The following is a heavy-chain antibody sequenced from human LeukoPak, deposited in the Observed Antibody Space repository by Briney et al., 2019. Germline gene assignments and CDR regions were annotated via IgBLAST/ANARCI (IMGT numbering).Heavy chain of an antibody. CDR3: AREGHYYDSSGYSDDAFDI. CDR2: IYYSGST. J-gene: IGHJ3*02. CDR1: GGSISSGGYY. D-gene: IGHD3-22*01. V-gene: IGHV4-31*03. Sequence: SQTLSLTCTVSGGSISSGGYYWSWIRQHPGKGLEWIGYIYYSGSTYYNPSLKSRVTISVDTSKNQFSLKLSSVTVADTAVYYCAREGHYYDSSGYSDDAFDIWGQGTMVTVSS.